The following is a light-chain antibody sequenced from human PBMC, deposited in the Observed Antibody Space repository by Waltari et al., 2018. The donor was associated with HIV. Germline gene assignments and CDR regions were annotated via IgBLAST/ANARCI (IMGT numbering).Light chain of an antibody. CDR1: QSLISTDGKTY. CDR2: KIS. V-gene: IGKV2-30*01. Sequence: EAVLTHSPVSLSVALGRPASISCRSSQSLISTDGKTYLNWFHQRPGQSPRRLVYKISNRDSGVPDRFSGSGSVTDFTLHISRVEAEDLGIFYCMQSTHWPGTFGQGTKVEIQ. CDR3: MQSTHWPGT. J-gene: IGKJ1*01.